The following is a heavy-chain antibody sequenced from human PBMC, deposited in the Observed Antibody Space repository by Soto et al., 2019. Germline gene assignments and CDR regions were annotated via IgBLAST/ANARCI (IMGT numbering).Heavy chain of an antibody. V-gene: IGHV4-59*01. J-gene: IGHJ6*02. D-gene: IGHD3-3*01. CDR1: GGSISSYY. CDR3: ARDSPNYDFWSGYGPLHYYGMDV. Sequence: SETLSLTCTVSGGSISSYYWSWIRQPPGKGLEWIGYIYYSGSTNYNPSLKSRVTISVDTSKNQFSLKLSSVTAAGTAVYYCARDSPNYDFWSGYGPLHYYGMDVWGQGTTVTVSS. CDR2: IYYSGST.